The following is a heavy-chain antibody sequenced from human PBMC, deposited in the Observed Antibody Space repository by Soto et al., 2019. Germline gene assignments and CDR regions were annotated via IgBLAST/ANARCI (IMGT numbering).Heavy chain of an antibody. J-gene: IGHJ4*02. V-gene: IGHV1-18*01. Sequence: HVQLVQSGGDLKKPGASVKVSCNTSGYTFNTYFITWVRQAPGQGLEWMGWISPHNGNTNYAEKFQGRVTMTADTITKTAYMELRNLRIVDTAVYYCARDTGNSFDYWGQGTPVTVSS. CDR3: ARDTGNSFDY. CDR1: GYTFNTYF. CDR2: ISPHNGNT.